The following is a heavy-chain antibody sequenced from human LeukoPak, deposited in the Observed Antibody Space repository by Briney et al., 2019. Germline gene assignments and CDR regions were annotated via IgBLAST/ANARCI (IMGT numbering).Heavy chain of an antibody. CDR1: GFTFSSYA. J-gene: IGHJ4*02. CDR3: ARVNSSGWYSIDY. CDR2: ISGSGDST. V-gene: IGHV3-23*01. Sequence: GGSLRLSCAASGFTFSSYAMSWVRQAPGKGLEWVSGISGSGDSTYYVDSVKGRFTISRDNSKNTVYLQMNSLRAEDTAVYYCARVNSSGWYSIDYWGQGTLVTVSS. D-gene: IGHD6-19*01.